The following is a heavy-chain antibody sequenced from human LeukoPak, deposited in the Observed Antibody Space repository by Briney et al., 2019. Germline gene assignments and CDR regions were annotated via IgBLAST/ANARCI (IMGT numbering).Heavy chain of an antibody. D-gene: IGHD1-14*01. J-gene: IGHJ4*02. CDR3: AKDKPGTFDY. V-gene: IGHV3-23*01. CDR1: GLTFSTYA. CDR2: ITNGGGGT. Sequence: GGSLRLSCAASGLTFSTYAMDWVRQAPGKGLEWVSAITNGGGGTYYADSVKGRFTISRDNSKNTVYLQMDSLRAEDTAVYYCAKDKPGTFDYWGQGALVTVSS.